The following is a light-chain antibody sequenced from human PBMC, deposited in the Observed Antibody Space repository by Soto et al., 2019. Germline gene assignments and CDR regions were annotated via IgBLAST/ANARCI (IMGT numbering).Light chain of an antibody. Sequence: QSVLTQPPSVSAAPGQKVTISCSGSTSNIGNSYVYWYQQFPGAAPKLLMYENAKRASGIPDRFSGSKSGAAATLAITGIQTGDEADYYCGTWDSGLSGFVFGTGTKVTVL. CDR2: ENA. CDR1: TSNIGNSY. J-gene: IGLJ1*01. CDR3: GTWDSGLSGFV. V-gene: IGLV1-51*02.